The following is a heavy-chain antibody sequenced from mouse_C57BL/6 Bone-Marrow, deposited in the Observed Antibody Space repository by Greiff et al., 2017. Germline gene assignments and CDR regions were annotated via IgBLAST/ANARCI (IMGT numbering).Heavy chain of an antibody. CDR1: GFTFTDYY. Sequence: EVKLVESGPVLVKPGPSVKISCKASGFTFTDYYMHWVRQSHGKSLEWIGLVYPYNGGTSYNQKFKGKATLTVDTSSSTAYMELNSLTSEDSAVYYCAVDSSGHYFDYWGQGTTLTVSS. V-gene: IGHV1-36*01. D-gene: IGHD3-2*02. CDR2: VYPYNGGT. CDR3: AVDSSGHYFDY. J-gene: IGHJ2*01.